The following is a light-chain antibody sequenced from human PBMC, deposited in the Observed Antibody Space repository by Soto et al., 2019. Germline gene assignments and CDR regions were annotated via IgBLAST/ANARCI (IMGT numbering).Light chain of an antibody. CDR3: QHRSIWPVS. CDR2: GAS. J-gene: IGKJ1*01. Sequence: EIVLTQSPGTLSLSPGERATLSYGASQSVSSSYLAWYQQKPGQAPRLLIYGASSRATGIPDRFSGSGSGTDFTLTISSLEPEDFGVYYCQHRSIWPVSFGQGTKVDIK. CDR1: QSVSSSY. V-gene: IGKV3D-20*02.